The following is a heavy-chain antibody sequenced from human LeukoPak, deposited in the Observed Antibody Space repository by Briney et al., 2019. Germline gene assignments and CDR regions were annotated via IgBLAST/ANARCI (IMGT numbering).Heavy chain of an antibody. J-gene: IGHJ4*02. CDR1: GYTLTELS. D-gene: IGHD2-15*01. V-gene: IGHV1-24*01. CDR3: ATALYCSGGSCQQDY. Sequence: ASVRVSYKASGYTLTELSMHWVGQAPGKGGERGGGFDPEDGETIYTQKLRGRGTITEERPTETACIEMRRVREEGTAVYYCATALYCSGGSCQQDYWGQGTLVTVSS. CDR2: FDPEDGET.